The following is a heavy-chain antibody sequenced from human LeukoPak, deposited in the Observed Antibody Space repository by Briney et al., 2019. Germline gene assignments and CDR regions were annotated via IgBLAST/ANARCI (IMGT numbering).Heavy chain of an antibody. D-gene: IGHD2-8*01. Sequence: GGSLRLSCAASGFTFSTYTMNWVRQAPGKGLEWVSCIGSSGYYIYYADSVKGRFTISRDNANNSLYLHMNSLRAEDTAVYYCARVGIMGMSDYWGQGTLVTVSS. CDR2: IGSSGYYI. V-gene: IGHV3-21*01. J-gene: IGHJ4*02. CDR3: ARVGIMGMSDY. CDR1: GFTFSTYT.